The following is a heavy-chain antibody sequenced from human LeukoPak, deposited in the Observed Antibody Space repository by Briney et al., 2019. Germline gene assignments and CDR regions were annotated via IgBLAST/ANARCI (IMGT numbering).Heavy chain of an antibody. CDR1: GGSISSYY. D-gene: IGHD5-18*01. CDR2: IYYSGST. Sequence: PSETLSLTCTVSGGSISSYYWSWIRQPPGKGLEWMGYIYYSGSTNYNPSLKSRVTISVDTSKNQFSLKLSSVTAADTAVYYCARGYRASPNLFDYWGQGTLVTVSS. CDR3: ARGYRASPNLFDY. V-gene: IGHV4-59*01. J-gene: IGHJ4*02.